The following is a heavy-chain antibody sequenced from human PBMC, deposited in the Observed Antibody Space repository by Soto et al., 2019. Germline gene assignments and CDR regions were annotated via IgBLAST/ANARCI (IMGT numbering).Heavy chain of an antibody. CDR2: IYYSGST. V-gene: IGHV4-31*03. CDR1: GGSISSGGYY. Sequence: QVQLQESGPGLVKPSQTLSLTCTVSGGSISSGGYYWSWIRQHPGKGLEWIGYIYYSGSTYYNPSLTSRVTISVDTSKNQFSLKLSSVTAADTAVYYCARDSGARYSYGSYYYYGMDVWGQGTTVTVSS. D-gene: IGHD5-18*01. J-gene: IGHJ6*02. CDR3: ARDSGARYSYGSYYYYGMDV.